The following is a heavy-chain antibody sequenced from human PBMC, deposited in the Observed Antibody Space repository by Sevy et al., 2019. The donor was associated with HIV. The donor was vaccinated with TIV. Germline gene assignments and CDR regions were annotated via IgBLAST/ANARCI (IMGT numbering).Heavy chain of an antibody. CDR3: ARHVLGYCSSTSRRSTYGMDV. J-gene: IGHJ6*02. V-gene: IGHV5-51*01. CDR1: GYSFTSYW. CDR2: IYPGDSDT. D-gene: IGHD2-2*01. Sequence: GESLKISCKGSGYSFTSYWIGWVRQMPGKGLEWIGIIYPGDSDTRYSPSFQGQVTISADKSISTAYLQWSSMKASDTAMYYCARHVLGYCSSTSRRSTYGMDVWGQGTTVTVSS.